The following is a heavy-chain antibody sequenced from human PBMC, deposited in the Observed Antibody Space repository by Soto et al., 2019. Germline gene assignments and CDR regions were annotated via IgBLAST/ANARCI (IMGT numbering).Heavy chain of an antibody. Sequence: EVQLVESGGGLIQPGGSLRLSCVVSGFTVSSSNYMSWVRQAPGKGLEWVSVIYTGGTTYYADSVKGRFTISRDNSKNTLYLQMNSLRAEETAVYYCHGYGYWGQGTLVTVSS. D-gene: IGHD5-12*01. CDR1: GFTVSSSNY. J-gene: IGHJ4*02. CDR2: IYTGGTT. V-gene: IGHV3-53*01. CDR3: HGYGY.